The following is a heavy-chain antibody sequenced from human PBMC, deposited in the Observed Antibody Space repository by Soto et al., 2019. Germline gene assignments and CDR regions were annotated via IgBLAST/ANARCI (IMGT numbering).Heavy chain of an antibody. CDR1: GFSLSTSGMC. V-gene: IGHV2-70*01. Sequence: ESGPTLVNPTQTLTLTCTFSGFSLSTSGMCVSWIRQPPGKALEWLALIDWDDDKYYSTSLKTRLTISKDTSKNQVVLTMTNMDPVDTATYYCARYGDCYYYYGMDVWGQGTTVTVSS. CDR3: ARYGDCYYYYGMDV. CDR2: IDWDDDK. D-gene: IGHD4-17*01. J-gene: IGHJ6*02.